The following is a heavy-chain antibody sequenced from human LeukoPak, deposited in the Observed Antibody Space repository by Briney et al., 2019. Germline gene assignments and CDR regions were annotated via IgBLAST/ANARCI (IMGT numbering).Heavy chain of an antibody. CDR2: IYYSGTT. Sequence: PSETLSLTCTVSGGSISSSGYYWGWIRQPPGKGLEWIGSIYYSGTTYYNPSLKSRVTISVDTSKNQFSLKLSSVTAADTAVYYCARDSSWYRDYYYYYGMDVWGQGTTVTVSS. CDR3: ARDSSWYRDYYYYYGMDV. CDR1: GGSISSSGYY. J-gene: IGHJ6*02. D-gene: IGHD6-13*01. V-gene: IGHV4-39*02.